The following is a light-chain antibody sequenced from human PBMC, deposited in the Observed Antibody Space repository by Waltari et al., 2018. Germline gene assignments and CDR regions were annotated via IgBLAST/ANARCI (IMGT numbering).Light chain of an antibody. Sequence: SYELTQPPSVSVSPGQTASITCSGDKLGDKYACWYQQQAGQSPVLVIYQDTKRPSGIPERFSGSNSGNTATLTISGTQALDEADYYCQAWDSDTYYVFGTGTKVTVL. V-gene: IGLV3-1*01. CDR2: QDT. CDR1: KLGDKY. J-gene: IGLJ1*01. CDR3: QAWDSDTYYV.